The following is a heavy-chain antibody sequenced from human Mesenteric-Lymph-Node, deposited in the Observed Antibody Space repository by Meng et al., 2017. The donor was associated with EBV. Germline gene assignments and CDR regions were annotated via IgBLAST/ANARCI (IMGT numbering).Heavy chain of an antibody. D-gene: IGHD4-23*01. CDR1: GYTFTNYA. CDR2: INAGYGNT. Sequence: QVQLVKSGAEVKKPGAAVKVSCKASGYTFTNYAVHLVRQAPGQSLEWMGWINAGYGNTKYSQKFQGRVTISRDTSASTSYMELSSLRSEDTAVYYCVTIPLYGGNGVGDYWGQGTLVTVSS. V-gene: IGHV1-3*01. J-gene: IGHJ4*02. CDR3: VTIPLYGGNGVGDY.